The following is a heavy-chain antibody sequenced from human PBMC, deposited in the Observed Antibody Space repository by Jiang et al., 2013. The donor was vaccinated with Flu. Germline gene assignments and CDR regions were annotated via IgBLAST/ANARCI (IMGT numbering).Heavy chain of an antibody. J-gene: IGHJ4*02. CDR2: IYWDDDK. V-gene: IGHV2-5*02. CDR1: GFSLTTSGVG. Sequence: PTQTLTLTCTFSGFSLTTSGVGVGWIRQPPGKALEWLAVIYWDDDKRYSPSLRSRLTITKDTSKNQVVLTMTNMDPVDTATYYCSHRLPSGSPWDWGYFDYWGQGTLVTVSS. D-gene: IGHD3-10*01. CDR3: SHRLPSGSPWDWGYFDY.